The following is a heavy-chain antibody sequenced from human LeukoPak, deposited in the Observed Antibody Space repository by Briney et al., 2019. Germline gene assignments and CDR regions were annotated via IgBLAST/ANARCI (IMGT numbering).Heavy chain of an antibody. CDR1: GGSISSSSYF. V-gene: IGHV4-39*01. Sequence: PSETLPLTCSVSGGSISSSSYFWGWIRQPPGKGLEWIASVHYSGSTYYNPSLKSRVTISIDTSKNQFSLKLSSVTAADTAVYYCALIPGKTPYYYYYYMDVWGKGTTVTISS. CDR3: ALIPGKTPYYYYYYMDV. CDR2: VHYSGST. D-gene: IGHD2-21*01. J-gene: IGHJ6*03.